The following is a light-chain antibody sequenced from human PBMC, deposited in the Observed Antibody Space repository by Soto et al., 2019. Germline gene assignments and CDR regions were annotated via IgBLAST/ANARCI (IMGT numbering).Light chain of an antibody. J-gene: IGKJ1*01. Sequence: DIQMTQSPFTLSASVGDRVTITCRASQSISSWLAWYQQKPGKAPKLLFYDASSVEGGVPSRFSGSGSGTEFTLSISSLQSEDFAVYYCKQYNNWPGTFGQGTKVDIK. CDR3: KQYNNWPGT. CDR2: DAS. V-gene: IGKV1-5*01. CDR1: QSISSW.